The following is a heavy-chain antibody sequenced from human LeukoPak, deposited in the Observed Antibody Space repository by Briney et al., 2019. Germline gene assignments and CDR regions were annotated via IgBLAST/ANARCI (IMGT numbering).Heavy chain of an antibody. V-gene: IGHV3-9*01. J-gene: IGHJ4*02. CDR1: GFTFDDYA. D-gene: IGHD3-22*01. Sequence: GGSLRLSCAASGFTFDDYAMHWVRQAPGKGLEWVSGISWNSGSIGYADSVKGRFIISRDNAKNSLYLQMNSLRAEDTALYYCAKATYYYDSSNLFDYWGQGTLVTVSS. CDR3: AKATYYYDSSNLFDY. CDR2: ISWNSGSI.